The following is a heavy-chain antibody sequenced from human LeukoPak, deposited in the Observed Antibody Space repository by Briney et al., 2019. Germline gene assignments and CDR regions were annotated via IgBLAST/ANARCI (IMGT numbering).Heavy chain of an antibody. CDR2: IHHYGTT. V-gene: IGHV4-34*01. CDR1: GGSFSGYY. D-gene: IGHD6-13*01. Sequence: TSETLSLTCAVYGGSFSGYYWSWIRQTAERGLEWIGEIHHYGTTNYNPSLKGRVTILIDTSKIQFSLILSSVTAADTAVYYCARTFQSTVPGIAGAGAFDYWGQGILGTVSS. CDR3: ARTFQSTVPGIAGAGAFDY. J-gene: IGHJ4*02.